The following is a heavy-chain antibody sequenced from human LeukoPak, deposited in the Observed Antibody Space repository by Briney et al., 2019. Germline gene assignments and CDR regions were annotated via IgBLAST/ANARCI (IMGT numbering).Heavy chain of an antibody. CDR2: ITRDGSGA. CDR1: GFTFSSYW. J-gene: IGHJ4*02. D-gene: IGHD5-24*01. Sequence: PGGSLRLSRAASGFTFSSYWMHWVRQAPGKGLVWVSRITRDGSGANYADSVKGRFTISRDNARSTLYLQMNSLRAEDTAVYYCARDGDGYNFDYWGQGALVIVSS. CDR3: ARDGDGYNFDY. V-gene: IGHV3-74*01.